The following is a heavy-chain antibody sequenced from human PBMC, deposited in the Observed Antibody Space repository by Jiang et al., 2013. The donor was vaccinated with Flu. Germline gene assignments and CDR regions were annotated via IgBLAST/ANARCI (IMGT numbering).Heavy chain of an antibody. Sequence: GAEVKKPGEPLRISCKGSGYSFTNYWIVWVRQMPGKGLEWMGIISPFDSDTRYSPSFQGQVTIRADKSITTAYLQWSSLKVSDTAMYYCARTKASSGWLGRRSEVYYYYGLDVWGQGTTVTVSS. CDR2: ISPFDSDT. CDR3: ARTKASSGWLGRRSEVYYYYGLDV. J-gene: IGHJ6*02. CDR1: GYSFTNYW. V-gene: IGHV5-51*03. D-gene: IGHD6-19*01.